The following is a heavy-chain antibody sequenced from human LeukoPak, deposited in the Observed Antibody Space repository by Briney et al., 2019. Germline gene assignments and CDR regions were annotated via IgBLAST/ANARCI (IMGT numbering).Heavy chain of an antibody. D-gene: IGHD4-17*01. V-gene: IGHV3-30*04. CDR1: GFTFSSYA. CDR2: ISYDGSNK. CDR3: ARDRLTVTTDFDY. Sequence: PGRSLRLSCAASGFTFSSYAMHWVRQAPGKGLEWVAVISYDGSNKYYADSVKGRFTISRDNAKNSLYLQMNSLRAEDTAVYYCARDRLTVTTDFDYWGQGTLVTVSS. J-gene: IGHJ4*02.